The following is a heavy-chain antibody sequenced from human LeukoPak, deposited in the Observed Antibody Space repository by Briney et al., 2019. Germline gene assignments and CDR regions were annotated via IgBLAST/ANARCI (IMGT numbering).Heavy chain of an antibody. J-gene: IGHJ4*02. D-gene: IGHD3-22*01. CDR1: GYSFTSYW. CDR2: IYPDDSDT. CDR3: ARAGFYYDSSGPKVFDY. Sequence: GESLKISCKGSGYSFTSYWIGWVRQMPGKGLEWMGIIYPDDSDTRYSPSFQGQVTISADKSISTAYLQWSSLKASDTAMYYCARAGFYYDSSGPKVFDYWGQGTLVTVSS. V-gene: IGHV5-51*01.